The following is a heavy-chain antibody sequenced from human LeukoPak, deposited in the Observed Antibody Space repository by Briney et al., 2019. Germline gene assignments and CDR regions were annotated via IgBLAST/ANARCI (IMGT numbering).Heavy chain of an antibody. V-gene: IGHV5-51*01. J-gene: IGHJ4*02. CDR2: IYPDDSDT. Sequence: KSGESLKISCKGSGYRFTNYWIGWVRQMPGKGLELMGIIYPDDSDTRYRPSFQGQVTLSADKSINTAYLQLNSLKASDTAIYYCAKTSGSTWYYFDYWGQGTLVTVSS. CDR1: GYRFTNYW. D-gene: IGHD6-13*01. CDR3: AKTSGSTWYYFDY.